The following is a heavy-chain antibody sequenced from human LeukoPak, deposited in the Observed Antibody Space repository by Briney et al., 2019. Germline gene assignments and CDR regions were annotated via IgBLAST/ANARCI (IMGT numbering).Heavy chain of an antibody. CDR1: GYTFTGYY. Sequence: ASVKVSCKASGYTFTGYYMHWVRQAPGQGLEWMGWINPNSGGTNYAQKFQGRVTMTRDTSISTAYMELSRLRSDDTAVYYCARVGRPRSMLYYYMDVWGKGTTVTVSS. J-gene: IGHJ6*03. V-gene: IGHV1-2*02. CDR3: ARVGRPRSMLYYYMDV. D-gene: IGHD2-8*01. CDR2: INPNSGGT.